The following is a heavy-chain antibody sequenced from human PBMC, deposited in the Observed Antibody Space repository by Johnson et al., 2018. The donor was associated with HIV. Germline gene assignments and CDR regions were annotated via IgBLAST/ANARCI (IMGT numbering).Heavy chain of an antibody. CDR3: ARDEGIAATGAFDI. Sequence: QVQLVESGGGVVQPGGSLRLSCAASGFTFSSYGMHWVRQAPGKGLEWVAVIWYDGSNKYYADSVKGRFTISRANAKNSLYLQMNSLRAEDTAVYYCARDEGIAATGAFDIWGQGTMVTVSS. D-gene: IGHD6-13*01. CDR1: GFTFSSYG. V-gene: IGHV3-33*01. CDR2: IWYDGSNK. J-gene: IGHJ3*02.